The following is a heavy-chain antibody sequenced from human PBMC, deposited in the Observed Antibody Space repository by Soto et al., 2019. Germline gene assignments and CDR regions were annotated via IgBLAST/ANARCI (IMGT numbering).Heavy chain of an antibody. CDR2: IYYSGST. Sequence: NPSETLSLTCTVSGGSISSGGYYWSWIRQHPGKGLEWIGYIYYSGSTYYNPSLKSRVTISVDTSKNQFSLKLSSVTAADTAVYYCARLIIPTVTTRNYYYGMDVWGQGTTVTAP. V-gene: IGHV4-31*03. CDR1: GGSISSGGYY. J-gene: IGHJ6*02. D-gene: IGHD4-17*01. CDR3: ARLIIPTVTTRNYYYGMDV.